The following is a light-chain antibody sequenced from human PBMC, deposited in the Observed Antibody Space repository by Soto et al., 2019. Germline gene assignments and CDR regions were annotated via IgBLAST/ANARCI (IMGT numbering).Light chain of an antibody. CDR1: NSDVGGYNY. CDR2: EVS. Sequence: QSALTQPASVSGSPGQSITISCTGTNSDVGGYNYVSWYQQYPGKAPKLMIYEVSNRPSGVSNRFSGSKSGNTASLTTSGLQAEDEADYYCSSYTSSILVFGGGTKLTVL. J-gene: IGLJ3*02. CDR3: SSYTSSILV. V-gene: IGLV2-14*01.